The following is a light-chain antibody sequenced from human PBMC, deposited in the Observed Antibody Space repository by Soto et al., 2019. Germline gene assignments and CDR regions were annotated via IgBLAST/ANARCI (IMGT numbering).Light chain of an antibody. Sequence: QSVLTQPPSVSGAPGQRVTISCTGSSSNIGAGYDVHWYQQLPGTAPKLLIYGNSNRPSGVPDRFSDSKSGTSASLAITGLQAEDEADYYCQSSDSSLSAVVFGGGTQLTVL. CDR2: GNS. CDR1: SSNIGAGYD. V-gene: IGLV1-40*01. J-gene: IGLJ2*01. CDR3: QSSDSSLSAVV.